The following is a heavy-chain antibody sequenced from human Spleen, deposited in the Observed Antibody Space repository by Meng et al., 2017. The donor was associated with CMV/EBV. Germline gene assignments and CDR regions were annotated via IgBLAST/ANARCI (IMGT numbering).Heavy chain of an antibody. CDR1: GGSIITTMYY. V-gene: IGHV4-39*07. D-gene: IGHD2-2*01. Sequence: SETLSLTCTVSGGSIITTMYYWAWIRQTPGKGLEGIVSIYYGEGNYYDYNPSLKSRVTLSVDTSKNQFSLKMRSVTAADSALYYCARDVSSPALNWFDPWGQGTLVTVSP. J-gene: IGHJ5*02. CDR2: IYYGEGN. CDR3: ARDVSSPALNWFDP.